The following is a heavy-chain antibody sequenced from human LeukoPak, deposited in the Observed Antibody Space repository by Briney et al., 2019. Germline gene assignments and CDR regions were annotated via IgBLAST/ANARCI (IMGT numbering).Heavy chain of an antibody. CDR1: GFTFDDYA. D-gene: IGHD3-10*01. CDR2: ISWNSGSI. CDR3: ARFRYFDY. V-gene: IGHV3-9*01. Sequence: PGGSLRLSCAASGFTFDDYAMHWVRQAPGKGLEWVSGISWNSGSIGYADSVKGRFTISRDNAKNSLYLQMNSLRAEDTAVYYCARFRYFDYWGQGTLVTVSS. J-gene: IGHJ4*02.